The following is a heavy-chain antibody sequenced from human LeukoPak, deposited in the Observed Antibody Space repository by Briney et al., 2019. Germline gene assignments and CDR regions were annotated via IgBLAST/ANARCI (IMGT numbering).Heavy chain of an antibody. CDR3: ASRSIYGGNSGFGY. CDR2: IYPGDSDT. CDR1: GYSFTSYW. Sequence: GESLTVSCKGSGYSFTSYWSGCVRQMPGKGLEWKGIIYPGDSDTRYSPSFQGQVTISADKSISTAYLQWSSLKASDTAMYYCASRSIYGGNSGFGYWGQGTLVTVSS. D-gene: IGHD4-23*01. J-gene: IGHJ4*02. V-gene: IGHV5-51*01.